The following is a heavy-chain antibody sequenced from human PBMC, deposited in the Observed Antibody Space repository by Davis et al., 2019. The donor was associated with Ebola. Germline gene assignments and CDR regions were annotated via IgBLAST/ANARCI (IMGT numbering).Heavy chain of an antibody. CDR3: AREPNGGYDAFDI. D-gene: IGHD4-17*01. J-gene: IGHJ3*02. V-gene: IGHV4-59*01. CDR2: IYYLGST. Sequence: MPSETLSLTCTVSGGSMTDYYWSWIRQSPGKGLEWIGYIYYLGSTIYNPSLQSRVTISVDTSKNQFSLKLSSVTAADTAVYYCAREPNGGYDAFDIWGQGTMVTVSS. CDR1: GGSMTDYY.